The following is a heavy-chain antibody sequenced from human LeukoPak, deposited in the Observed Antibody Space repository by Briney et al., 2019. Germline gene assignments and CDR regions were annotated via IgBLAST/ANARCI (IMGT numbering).Heavy chain of an antibody. CDR2: IYSGGST. CDR3: ARDRVGGALEY. J-gene: IGHJ4*02. V-gene: IGHV3-66*01. CDR1: GFTVSSNY. D-gene: IGHD3-10*01. Sequence: GGSLRLSCAASGFTVSSNYMSWVRQAPGKGLEWVSVIYSGGSTYYADSVKGRFTISRDNAKKSLHLQMNSLRGEDTAVYYCARDRVGGALEYWGQGALVTVSS.